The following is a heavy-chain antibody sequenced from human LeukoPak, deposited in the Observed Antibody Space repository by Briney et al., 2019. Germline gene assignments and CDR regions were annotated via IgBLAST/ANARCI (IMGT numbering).Heavy chain of an antibody. J-gene: IGHJ6*02. D-gene: IGHD2-15*01. CDR2: ISGSRGST. V-gene: IGHV3-23*01. Sequence: GGSLRLSCTASGFTFSTAFMNWVRQAPGKGLEWVSAISGSRGSTYYADSVKGRFTISRDNSKNTLYLQMNSLRAEDTAVYYCASTPGGYCSCGSCYSYYYYGMDVWGQGTTVTVSS. CDR3: ASTPGGYCSCGSCYSYYYYGMDV. CDR1: GFTFSTAF.